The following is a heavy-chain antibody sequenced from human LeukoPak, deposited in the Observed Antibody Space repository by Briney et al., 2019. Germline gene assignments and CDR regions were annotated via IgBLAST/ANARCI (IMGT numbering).Heavy chain of an antibody. D-gene: IGHD5-12*01. J-gene: IGHJ4*02. Sequence: GGSLRLSCADSGFTFSSYIMNWVRQAPGKGLEWVSSISSSSKYIYYADSVKGRFTISRDNAKNSLYLQMNSLRVEDTAVYYCARGIWDGDIVATPLFDCWGQGTLVTVSS. CDR1: GFTFSSYI. CDR2: ISSSSKYI. CDR3: ARGIWDGDIVATPLFDC. V-gene: IGHV3-21*01.